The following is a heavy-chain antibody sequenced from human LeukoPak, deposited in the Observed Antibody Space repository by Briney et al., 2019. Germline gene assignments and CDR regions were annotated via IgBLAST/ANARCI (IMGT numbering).Heavy chain of an antibody. CDR2: ISYDGSNK. V-gene: IGHV3-30*04. CDR1: GFTFSSYA. CDR3: ARDRADFEQQLVLFWFDP. D-gene: IGHD6-13*01. J-gene: IGHJ5*02. Sequence: PGGPLRLSCAASGFTFSSYAMHWVRQAPGKGLEWVAVISYDGSNKYYADSVKGRFTISRDNSKNTLYLQMNSLRAEDTAVYYCARDRADFEQQLVLFWFDPWGQGTLVTVSS.